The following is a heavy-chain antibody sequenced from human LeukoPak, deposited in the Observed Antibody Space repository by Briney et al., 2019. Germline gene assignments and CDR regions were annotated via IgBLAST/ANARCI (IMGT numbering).Heavy chain of an antibody. J-gene: IGHJ4*02. CDR1: GGTFSSYA. Sequence: ASVKVSCKASGGTFSSYAISWVRQAPGQGLEWMGGIIPIFGTANYAQKFQGRVTITADESTSTAYMELSSLRSEDTAVYYCARSRVTTLACFDYWGQGTLVTVSS. CDR3: ARSRVTTLACFDY. CDR2: IIPIFGTA. D-gene: IGHD4-11*01. V-gene: IGHV1-69*13.